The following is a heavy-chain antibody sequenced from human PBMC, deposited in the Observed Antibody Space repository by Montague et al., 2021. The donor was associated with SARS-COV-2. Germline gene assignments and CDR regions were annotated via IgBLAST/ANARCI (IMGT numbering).Heavy chain of an antibody. CDR2: ISNGGRT. Sequence: ETLSLTCSVSGGSFDSDNFFWGWIRQPPGKRLEWIGVISNGGRTFNNPSLKSRVTISVHTSRNQLSLNVKSVTAADTAVYYCARHRRYDVVTYYPDFWGQGILVTVSS. CDR3: ARHRRYDVVTYYPDF. D-gene: IGHD3-9*01. J-gene: IGHJ4*02. V-gene: IGHV4-39*01. CDR1: GGSFDSDNFF.